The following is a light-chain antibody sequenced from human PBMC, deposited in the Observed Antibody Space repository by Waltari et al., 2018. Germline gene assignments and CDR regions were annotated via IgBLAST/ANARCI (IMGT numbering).Light chain of an antibody. V-gene: IGLV3-1*01. CDR1: KLGDKY. J-gene: IGLJ2*01. Sequence: SYELTQPPSVSVSPGQTASITCSGDKLGDKYACWYQQKPGQSPVLVIYQDSKRPSGIPERFSGSKSENTATLTISGTQAMDEADYYCQAWDSSTVVFGGGTKLTGL. CDR2: QDS. CDR3: QAWDSSTVV.